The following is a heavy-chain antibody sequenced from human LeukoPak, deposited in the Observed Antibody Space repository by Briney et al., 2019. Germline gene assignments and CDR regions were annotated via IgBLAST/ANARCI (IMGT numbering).Heavy chain of an antibody. V-gene: IGHV1-46*01. CDR1: GYTFTSNY. CDR2: ICPRDGST. J-gene: IGHJ4*02. Sequence: ASVKVSCKASGYTFTSNYIHWLRQAPGQGLEWMGMICPRDGSTSYAQKFQGRVTVTRDTSTSTVHMELSGLRSEDTAVYYCARDQEGFDYWGQGTLVTVSS. CDR3: ARDQEGFDY.